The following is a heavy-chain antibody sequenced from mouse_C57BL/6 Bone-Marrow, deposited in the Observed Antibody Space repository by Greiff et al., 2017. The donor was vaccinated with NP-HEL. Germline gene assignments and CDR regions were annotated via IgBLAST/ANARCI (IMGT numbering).Heavy chain of an antibody. J-gene: IGHJ2*01. Sequence: QVQLQQPGAELVKPGASVKMSCKASGYTFPSYWITWVKQRPGQGLGWIGDIYPGSGSTNYNEKFKSKATLTVDTSSSTAYMQLSSLTSEDSAVYYCARPYFYYFDYWGQGTTLTVSS. CDR1: GYTFPSYW. CDR2: IYPGSGST. D-gene: IGHD2-10*01. CDR3: ARPYFYYFDY. V-gene: IGHV1-55*01.